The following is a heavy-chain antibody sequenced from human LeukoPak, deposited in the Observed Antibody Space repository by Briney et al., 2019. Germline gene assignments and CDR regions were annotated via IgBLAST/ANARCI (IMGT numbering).Heavy chain of an antibody. CDR1: GFTVSSNY. Sequence: GGSLRLSCAASGFTVSSNYMNWVRQAPGKGLEWVSVIYSGGSTYYADSVKGRFTISRDNSKNTLYLQMNSLRPEDTAVYYCARDRGSYAWAYWGQGTLVTVSS. D-gene: IGHD5-12*01. V-gene: IGHV3-66*02. CDR3: ARDRGSYAWAY. J-gene: IGHJ4*02. CDR2: IYSGGST.